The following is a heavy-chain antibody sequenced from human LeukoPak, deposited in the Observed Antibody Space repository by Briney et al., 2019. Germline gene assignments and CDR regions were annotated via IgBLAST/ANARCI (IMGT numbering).Heavy chain of an antibody. Sequence: GRSLRLSCAASGFTFDDYTMHWVRQAPGKGLEWVSYISSSSSTIYYADSVKGRFTISRDNAKNSLYLQMNSLRAEDTAVYYCARGGYGSSRHWFDPWGQGTLVSVSS. CDR2: ISSSSSTI. V-gene: IGHV3-48*04. CDR1: GFTFDDYT. J-gene: IGHJ5*02. CDR3: ARGGYGSSRHWFDP. D-gene: IGHD6-13*01.